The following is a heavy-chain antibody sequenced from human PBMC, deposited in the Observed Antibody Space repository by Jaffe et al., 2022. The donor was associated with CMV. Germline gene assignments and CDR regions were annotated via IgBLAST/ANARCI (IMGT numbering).Heavy chain of an antibody. CDR3: TRHQRSYRSNWSDAIDI. CDR2: IYYSGST. V-gene: IGHV4-59*08. CDR1: GGSISSYY. J-gene: IGHJ3*02. D-gene: IGHD6-13*01. Sequence: QVQLQESGPGLVKPSETLSLTCTVSGGSISSYYWSWIRQPPGKGLEWIGYIYYSGSTSYNPSLKSRLTISVDTSKNQFSLKLSSVTAADTALYYCTRHQRSYRSNWSDAIDIWGQGTMVTVSS.